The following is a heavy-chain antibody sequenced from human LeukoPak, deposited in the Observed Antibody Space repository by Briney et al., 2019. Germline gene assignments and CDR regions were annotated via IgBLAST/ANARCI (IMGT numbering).Heavy chain of an antibody. CDR3: ARIPGYDFWSGYPFDP. J-gene: IGHJ5*02. D-gene: IGHD3-3*01. Sequence: GGSLRLSCAVSGFTIGNHGMHWVRQAAGKGLEWVAMISHDGRAEYYRDSVKGRLTISRDNSKNTLYLQMNSLRAEDTAVYYCARIPGYDFWSGYPFDPWGQGTLVTVFS. V-gene: IGHV3-30*03. CDR1: GFTIGNHG. CDR2: ISHDGRAE.